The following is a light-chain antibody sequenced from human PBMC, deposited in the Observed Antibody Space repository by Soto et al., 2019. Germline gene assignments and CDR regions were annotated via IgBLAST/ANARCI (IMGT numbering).Light chain of an antibody. J-gene: IGLJ3*02. CDR3: SSYASFTPMV. CDR2: DVS. Sequence: QSVLTQPASVSGSPGQSITISCTGTNSDVGGYDYVSWYQQHPGKAPKLMIFDVSNRHSGISYRFSGSKSRNTASLTISGLQAEDEADSYCSSYASFTPMVFGGGTNVTVL. V-gene: IGLV2-14*03. CDR1: NSDVGGYDY.